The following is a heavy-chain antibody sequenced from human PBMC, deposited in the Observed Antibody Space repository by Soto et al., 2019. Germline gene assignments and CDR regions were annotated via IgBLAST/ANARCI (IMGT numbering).Heavy chain of an antibody. CDR1: VFTFSNYA. J-gene: IGHJ4*02. V-gene: IGHV3-30-3*01. Sequence: PGGSLRRSCVASVFTFSNYAMNWVRQAPGKGLEWVAVISYDGSNKYYADSVKGRITISRDNSRNTLYLQMNNLRAEDTAMYYCARDLGNNYGSFAYWGQGTLVTVSS. D-gene: IGHD4-17*01. CDR2: ISYDGSNK. CDR3: ARDLGNNYGSFAY.